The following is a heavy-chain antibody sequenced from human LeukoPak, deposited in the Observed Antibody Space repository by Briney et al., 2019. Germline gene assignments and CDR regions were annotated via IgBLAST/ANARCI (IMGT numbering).Heavy chain of an antibody. CDR3: ARVGVDYSGNIIKYFFDY. Sequence: SETLSLTCAVYGGSFSGYYWSWIRQPPGKGLEWIGEINHSGSTNYNPSLKSRVTISVDTSKNQFSLKLSSVTAADTAVYYCARVGVDYSGNIIKYFFDYWGQGTLVTVSS. CDR2: INHSGST. D-gene: IGHD4-23*01. J-gene: IGHJ4*02. CDR1: GGSFSGYY. V-gene: IGHV4-34*01.